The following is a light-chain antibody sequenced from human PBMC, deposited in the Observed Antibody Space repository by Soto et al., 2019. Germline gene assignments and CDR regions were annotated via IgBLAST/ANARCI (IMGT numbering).Light chain of an antibody. CDR1: QSVGTN. CDR3: QQYGSSPPWT. CDR2: GAS. J-gene: IGKJ1*01. V-gene: IGKV3-20*01. Sequence: DIVMTQSPGTLSVSPGERATLSCRSSQSVGTNLAWYQQRPGQAPRLLIYGASSRATGIPDRFSGSGSGTDFTLTISRLEPEDVGVYYCQQYGSSPPWTFGPGTKVAIK.